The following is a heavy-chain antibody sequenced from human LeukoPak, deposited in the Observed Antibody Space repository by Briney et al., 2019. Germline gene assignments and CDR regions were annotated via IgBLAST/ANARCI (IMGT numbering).Heavy chain of an antibody. J-gene: IGHJ4*02. CDR2: IIPIFGTA. Sequence: ASVKVSCKASGYSFTSYAMHWVRQAPGQGLEWMGGIIPIFGTANYAQKFQGRVTITADESTSTAYMELSSLRSEDTAVYYCATFSSWRYYFDYWGQGTLVTVSS. V-gene: IGHV1-69*13. CDR3: ATFSSWRYYFDY. D-gene: IGHD6-13*01. CDR1: GYSFTSYA.